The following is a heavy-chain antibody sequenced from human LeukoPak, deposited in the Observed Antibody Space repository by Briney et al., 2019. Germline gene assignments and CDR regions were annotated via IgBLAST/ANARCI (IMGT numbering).Heavy chain of an antibody. D-gene: IGHD3-9*01. J-gene: IGHJ4*02. CDR1: GGSISSYY. CDR3: ARGFFQGYDILTGYYRVNFDY. Sequence: SETLSLTCTVSGGSISSYYWSWIRQPAGKGLEWIGRIYTSGSTNYNPSLKSRVTMSVDTSKNQFSLKLSSVTAADTAVYYCARGFFQGYDILTGYYRVNFDYWGQGTLVTVSS. V-gene: IGHV4-4*07. CDR2: IYTSGST.